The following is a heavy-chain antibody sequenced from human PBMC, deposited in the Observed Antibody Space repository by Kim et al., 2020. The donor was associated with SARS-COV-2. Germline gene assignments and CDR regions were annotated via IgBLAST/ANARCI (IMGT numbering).Heavy chain of an antibody. J-gene: IGHJ3*02. CDR1: GYTFTSYG. CDR2: ISAYNGNT. CDR3: ARDGLIVGATGDHDAFDI. D-gene: IGHD1-26*01. V-gene: IGHV1-18*01. Sequence: ASVKVSCKASGYTFTSYGISWVRQAPGQGLEWMGWISAYNGNTNYAQKLQGRVTMTTDTSTSTAYMELRSLRSDDTAVYYCARDGLIVGATGDHDAFDIWGQGTMVTVSS.